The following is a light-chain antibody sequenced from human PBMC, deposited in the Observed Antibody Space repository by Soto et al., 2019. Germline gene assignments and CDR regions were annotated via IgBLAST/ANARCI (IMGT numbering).Light chain of an antibody. V-gene: IGLV2-14*01. Sequence: QSALTQPASVSGSRGQSITIYCTGTSSDVGGYNYVSWYQQHPGKAPKLMTYEVSNRPSGVYNRFSGSKSVNTASLTIYGLQAEDEADYYCSSYTSSSTRVFGTGTKLTVL. CDR2: EVS. J-gene: IGLJ1*01. CDR3: SSYTSSSTRV. CDR1: SSDVGGYNY.